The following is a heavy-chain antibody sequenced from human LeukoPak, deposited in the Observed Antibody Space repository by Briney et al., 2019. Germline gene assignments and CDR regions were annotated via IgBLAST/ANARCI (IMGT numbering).Heavy chain of an antibody. Sequence: SVKVSCKASGGTFSSYAISWVRQAPGQGLEWMGGIIPIFGTANYAQKFQGRVTITADESTSTAYMELGSLRSEDTAVYYCARDPSLYDSSGYYYLGAFDIWGQGTMVTVSS. CDR1: GGTFSSYA. CDR2: IIPIFGTA. J-gene: IGHJ3*02. D-gene: IGHD3-22*01. V-gene: IGHV1-69*13. CDR3: ARDPSLYDSSGYYYLGAFDI.